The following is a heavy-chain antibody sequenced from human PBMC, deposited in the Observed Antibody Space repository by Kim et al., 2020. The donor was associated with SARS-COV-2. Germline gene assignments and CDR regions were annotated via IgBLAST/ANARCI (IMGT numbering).Heavy chain of an antibody. D-gene: IGHD3-10*01. V-gene: IGHV3-21*01. Sequence: GGSLRLSCAASGFTFSSYSMNWVRQAPGKGLEWVSSISSSSSYIYDADSVKGRFTISRDNAKNSLYLQMNSLRAEDTAVYYCARAATTMVRGVTNWFDPWGQGTLVTVSS. J-gene: IGHJ5*02. CDR1: GFTFSSYS. CDR3: ARAATTMVRGVTNWFDP. CDR2: ISSSSSYI.